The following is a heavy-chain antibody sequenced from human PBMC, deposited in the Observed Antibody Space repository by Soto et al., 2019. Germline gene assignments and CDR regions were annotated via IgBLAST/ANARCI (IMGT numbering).Heavy chain of an antibody. V-gene: IGHV3-73*01. Sequence: LRLSCAASGFTFSGSAMHWVRQASGKGLDWVGRIRSKANSYATAYAASVKGRFTISRDDSKNTAYLQMNSLKTEDTAVYYCTRHYDFWSGPIDDAFDIWGQGTMVTVSS. CDR2: IRSKANSYAT. J-gene: IGHJ3*02. CDR1: GFTFSGSA. CDR3: TRHYDFWSGPIDDAFDI. D-gene: IGHD3-3*01.